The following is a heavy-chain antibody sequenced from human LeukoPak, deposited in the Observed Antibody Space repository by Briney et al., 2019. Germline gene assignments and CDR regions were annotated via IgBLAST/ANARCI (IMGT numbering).Heavy chain of an antibody. CDR1: GFTFDDYG. CDR3: ARVREYSSSSWVDYYFDY. CDR2: INWNGGST. V-gene: IGHV3-20*04. J-gene: IGHJ4*02. D-gene: IGHD6-6*01. Sequence: GGSLRLSCAASGFTFDDYGMRWVRQAPGQGLGWVSVINWNGGSTGYADSVKGRFTISRDNAKNSLYLQMNSLRAEDTALYYCARVREYSSSSWVDYYFDYWGQGTLVTVSS.